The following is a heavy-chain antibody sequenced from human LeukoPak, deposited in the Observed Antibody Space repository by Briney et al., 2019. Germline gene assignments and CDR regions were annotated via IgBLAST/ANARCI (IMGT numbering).Heavy chain of an antibody. CDR3: ARAYQHLGGLSFPGS. CDR2: IDPNTGNP. D-gene: IGHD3-16*01. CDR1: GGTFSSYA. Sequence: GASVKVSCKASGGTFSSYAISWVRQAPGQGLQWMGWIDPNTGNPTYAQGFTGRFVFSLDTSVSTTYLQISSLKPEDTAVYYCARAYQHLGGLSFPGSWGQGTLVTVSS. J-gene: IGHJ5*02. V-gene: IGHV7-4-1*02.